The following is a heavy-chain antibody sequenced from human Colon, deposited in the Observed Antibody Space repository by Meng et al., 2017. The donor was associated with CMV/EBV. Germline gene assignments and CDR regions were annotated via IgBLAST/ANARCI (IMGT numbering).Heavy chain of an antibody. Sequence: GGSLRLSCVASGFTFSNYGMHWVRQAPGKGPEWVALIWSDGTNEYYAESVEGRFTISRDNSRNTLFLEMNTLREDDTAVYYCARDQSGSYLAANWFDPWGQGTLVTVSS. CDR2: IWSDGTNE. CDR1: GFTFSNYG. J-gene: IGHJ5*02. CDR3: ARDQSGSYLAANWFDP. V-gene: IGHV3-33*01. D-gene: IGHD1-26*01.